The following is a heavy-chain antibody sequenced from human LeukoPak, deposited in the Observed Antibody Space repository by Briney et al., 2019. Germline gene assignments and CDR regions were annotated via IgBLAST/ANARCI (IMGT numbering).Heavy chain of an antibody. CDR2: MIGAGDI. CDR3: AKDGVDYGGPMYYFDY. D-gene: IGHD4-23*01. Sequence: GGSLRLSCAASGFSFSTYAMTWVRQAPGKGLEWVSGMIGAGDIYYADSVKGRFTISRDNSKNTLYLQMNSLRAEDTAVYYCAKDGVDYGGPMYYFDYWGQGTLVTVSS. V-gene: IGHV3-23*01. J-gene: IGHJ4*02. CDR1: GFSFSTYA.